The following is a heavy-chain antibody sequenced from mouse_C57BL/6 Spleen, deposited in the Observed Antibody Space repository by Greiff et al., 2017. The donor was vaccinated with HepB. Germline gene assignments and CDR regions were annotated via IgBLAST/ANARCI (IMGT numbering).Heavy chain of an antibody. CDR2: IRSKSSNYAT. CDR3: VRESYYGSSWYFDV. D-gene: IGHD1-1*01. V-gene: IGHV10-3*01. J-gene: IGHJ1*03. Sequence: DVKLVESGGGLVQPKGSLKLSCAASGFTFNTYAMHWVRQAPGKGLEWVARIRSKSSNYATYYADSVKDRFTISRDDSQSMLYLQMNNLKTEDTAMYYCVRESYYGSSWYFDVWGTGTTVTVSS. CDR1: GFTFNTYA.